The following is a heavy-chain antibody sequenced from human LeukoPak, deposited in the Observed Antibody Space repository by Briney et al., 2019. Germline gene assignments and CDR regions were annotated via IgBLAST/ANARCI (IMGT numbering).Heavy chain of an antibody. J-gene: IGHJ4*02. CDR2: ISSSSSTI. Sequence: SGGSLRLSCAASGFTFSSYSMNWVRQAPGKGPEWVSYISSSSSTIYYADSVKGRFTISRDNAKNSLYLQMNSLRDEDTAVYYCARDQCFLLRYFDWSPFDYWGQGTLVTVSS. D-gene: IGHD3-9*01. CDR1: GFTFSSYS. V-gene: IGHV3-48*02. CDR3: ARDQCFLLRYFDWSPFDY.